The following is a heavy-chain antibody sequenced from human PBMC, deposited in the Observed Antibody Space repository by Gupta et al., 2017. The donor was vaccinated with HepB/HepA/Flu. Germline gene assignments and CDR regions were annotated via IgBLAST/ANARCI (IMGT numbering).Heavy chain of an antibody. Sequence: EVQLVQSGVEVTKPGESLKISCKGSDYVFAAYWIGWVRQMPGKGLEWMGIIDQHTSETRYSPSFRSQVTFSVDKSINTAYVQLNSLQASDTAIYYCARRQIRGWYDYWGQGTLVTVSA. V-gene: IGHV5-51*01. D-gene: IGHD6-19*01. CDR2: IDQHTSET. CDR1: DYVFAAYW. J-gene: IGHJ4*02. CDR3: ARRQIRGWYDY.